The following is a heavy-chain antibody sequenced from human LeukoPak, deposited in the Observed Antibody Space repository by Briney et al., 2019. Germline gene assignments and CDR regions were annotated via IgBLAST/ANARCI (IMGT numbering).Heavy chain of an antibody. V-gene: IGHV4-4*07. D-gene: IGHD1-26*01. Sequence: SETLSLTCTVSGGSISNYYWSWTRQPAGKGLEYIGRLYASGSTDYSPSLRSQLTMSLDTSKNQFSLELTSVTAADTAIYYCARDGAATFSDYWGQGALVTVSS. CDR2: LYASGST. J-gene: IGHJ4*02. CDR1: GGSISNYY. CDR3: ARDGAATFSDY.